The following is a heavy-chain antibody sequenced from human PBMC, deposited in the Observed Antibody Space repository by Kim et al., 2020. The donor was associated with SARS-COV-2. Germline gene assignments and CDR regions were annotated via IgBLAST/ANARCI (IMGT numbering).Heavy chain of an antibody. CDR3: ARGKVAWGSRDFDY. V-gene: IGHV3-21*01. CDR1: GFTFSSYS. CDR2: ISSSSSYI. D-gene: IGHD7-27*01. Sequence: GGSLRLSCAASGFTFSSYSMNWVRQAPGKGLEWVSSISSSSSYIYYADSVKGRFTISRDNAKNSLYLQMNSLRAEDTAVYYCARGKVAWGSRDFDYWGQGTLVTVSS. J-gene: IGHJ4*02.